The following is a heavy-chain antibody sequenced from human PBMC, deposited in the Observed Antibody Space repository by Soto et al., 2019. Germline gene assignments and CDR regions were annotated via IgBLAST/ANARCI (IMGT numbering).Heavy chain of an antibody. Sequence: GFLRPPRCASGIHFSYHCLNWIRPFPGKGLEWVSVISGGGDTTYYTPSVKGRFTISRDDFRNTLYLQMNSLRTEDTAIYYCAKLRDFVVLPAGILDYWGPGTLVTVSS. CDR2: ISGGGDTT. D-gene: IGHD2-8*01. CDR3: AKLRDFVVLPAGILDY. V-gene: IGHV3-23*01. CDR1: GIHFSYHC. J-gene: IGHJ4*02.